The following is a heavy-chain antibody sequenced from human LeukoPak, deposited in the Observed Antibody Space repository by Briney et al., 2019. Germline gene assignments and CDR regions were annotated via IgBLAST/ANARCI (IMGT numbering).Heavy chain of an antibody. D-gene: IGHD3-22*01. CDR3: ARDPRVSRPRNYDSTELDY. CDR1: GFTFSTYD. Sequence: GGSLRLSCAASGFTFSTYDMHWVRQAPGKGLEWVALISNDGSIRYYADSVKGRFTISRDNSKNTLYLQMNSLRTEDTAVYHCARDPRVSRPRNYDSTELDYWGQGTLVTGSS. CDR2: ISNDGSIR. J-gene: IGHJ4*02. V-gene: IGHV3-30*04.